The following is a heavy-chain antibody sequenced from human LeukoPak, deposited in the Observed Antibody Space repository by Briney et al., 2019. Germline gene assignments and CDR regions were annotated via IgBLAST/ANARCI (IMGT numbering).Heavy chain of an antibody. D-gene: IGHD2-21*02. V-gene: IGHV4-34*01. CDR3: ARFSRITWGDWGDAFDI. Sequence: PSETLSLTCSVYGGSFSDYFWSWIRQSPGKGLEGIGEIDDGGNTNYNPSLMSRVIVSMEKSKTQFSLVMRSVAAADTAVYYCARFSRITWGDWGDAFDIWGQGTTVIVSS. CDR2: IDDGGNT. J-gene: IGHJ3*02. CDR1: GGSFSDYF.